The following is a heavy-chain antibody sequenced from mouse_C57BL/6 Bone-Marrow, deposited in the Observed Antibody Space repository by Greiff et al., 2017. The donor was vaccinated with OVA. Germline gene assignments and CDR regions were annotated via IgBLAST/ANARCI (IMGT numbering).Heavy chain of an antibody. CDR2: IYPRSGNT. J-gene: IGHJ4*01. V-gene: IGHV1-81*01. Sequence: QVQLQQSGAELARPGASVKLSCKASGYTFTSYGISWVKQRTGQGLEWIGEIYPRSGNTYYNEKFKGKATLTADKSSSTAYMELRSLTSEDSAVDFCAREGGYCYAMDYWGQGTSVTVSS. CDR1: GYTFTSYG. CDR3: AREGGYCYAMDY. D-gene: IGHD2-3*01.